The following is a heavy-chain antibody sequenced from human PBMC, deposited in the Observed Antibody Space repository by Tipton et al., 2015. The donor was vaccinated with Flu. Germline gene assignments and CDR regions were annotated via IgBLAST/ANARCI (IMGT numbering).Heavy chain of an antibody. J-gene: IGHJ4*02. CDR1: GGSITRGSYY. Sequence: TLSLTCTVSGGSITRGSYYYNWIRQPAGKGLEWIGRIYTNANTNYKPSLKSRVTMSIDKSKNQFSLKLSSVTAADTAVYYCARLRYDSSGYYLDYWGQGTLVTVSS. D-gene: IGHD3-22*01. V-gene: IGHV4-61*02. CDR2: IYTNANT. CDR3: ARLRYDSSGYYLDY.